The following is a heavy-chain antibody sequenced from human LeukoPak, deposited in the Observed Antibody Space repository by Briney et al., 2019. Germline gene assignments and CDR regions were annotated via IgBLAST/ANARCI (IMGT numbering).Heavy chain of an antibody. V-gene: IGHV5-51*01. CDR1: GYSFTSYW. CDR3: ARLSPRYCSSTSCYRSPVDP. D-gene: IGHD2-2*01. J-gene: IGHJ5*02. Sequence: ESLKISCKGSGYSFTSYWIGWVRPMPGKGVEWMGIIYPGDSDTRYSPSFQGQVTISADKSIGTAYLQWSSLKASDTAMYYCARLSPRYCSSTSCYRSPVDPWGQGTPVTVSS. CDR2: IYPGDSDT.